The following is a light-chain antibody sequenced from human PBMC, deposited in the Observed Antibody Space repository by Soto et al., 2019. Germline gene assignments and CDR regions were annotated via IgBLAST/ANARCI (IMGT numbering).Light chain of an antibody. J-gene: IGLJ2*01. V-gene: IGLV2-11*01. CDR3: CSYAGSYSVT. CDR1: SSDVGAYNF. Sequence: QSALTQPRSVSGSPGQSVTIFCTGTSSDVGAYNFVSWYQEHPGKAPKLIIYDVTKRPSGVPDRFSGSKSGNTASLTIFGLQTEDEADYHCCSYAGSYSVTFGGGTKLTVL. CDR2: DVT.